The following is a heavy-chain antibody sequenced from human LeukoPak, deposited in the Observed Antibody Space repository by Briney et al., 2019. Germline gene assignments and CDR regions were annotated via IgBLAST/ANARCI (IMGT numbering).Heavy chain of an antibody. J-gene: IGHJ4*02. CDR3: AGDQYDTWSRRGNFDS. CDR1: GFTFGKYW. V-gene: IGHV3-7*03. D-gene: IGHD3-3*01. Sequence: GGSLRLSRVASGFTFGKYWMSWVRQAPGKGLEWVANIKLDGSEKNYVDSVKGRFTISRDNTKNSLYLQMNSLRVEDTAVFYCAGDQYDTWSRRGNFDSWGQGTLVIVSS. CDR2: IKLDGSEK.